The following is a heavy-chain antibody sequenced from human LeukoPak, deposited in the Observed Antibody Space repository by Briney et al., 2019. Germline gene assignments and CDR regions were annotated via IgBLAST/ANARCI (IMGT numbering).Heavy chain of an antibody. CDR2: VNPHSGFT. Sequence: ASVKVSCKASGYTFTDYYIHWVRQAPGQGLQWMGWVNPHSGFTNYAQRFQGRVTMTRDTSISTAYMELSRLRSDDTAVYYCARELWFGELLPESQFSDWDQGTLVTVSS. V-gene: IGHV1-2*02. CDR1: GYTFTDYY. J-gene: IGHJ4*02. D-gene: IGHD3-10*01. CDR3: ARELWFGELLPESQFSD.